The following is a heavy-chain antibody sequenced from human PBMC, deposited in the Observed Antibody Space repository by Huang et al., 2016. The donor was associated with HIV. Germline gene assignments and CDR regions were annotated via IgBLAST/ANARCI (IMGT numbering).Heavy chain of an antibody. CDR3: ARPGGSWYYFDY. CDR1: GYSFTSYG. J-gene: IGHJ4*02. D-gene: IGHD6-13*01. CDR2: SDPGDSDT. V-gene: IGHV5-51*01. Sequence: EVQLVQSGAEVKKPGESLKISCKGSGYSFTSYGIGWGRQRPGKGLEWMGSSDPGDSDTRYSPSFQGQVTISADKFISTAYLQWSSLKASDTAMYYCARPGGSWYYFDYWGQGTLVTVSS.